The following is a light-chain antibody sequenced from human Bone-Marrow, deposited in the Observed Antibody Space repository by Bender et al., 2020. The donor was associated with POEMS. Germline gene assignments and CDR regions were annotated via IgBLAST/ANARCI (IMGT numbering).Light chain of an antibody. CDR3: QAWDTGTAV. V-gene: IGLV3-1*01. CDR2: EDN. J-gene: IGLJ2*01. CDR1: ALPRQY. Sequence: SYELTQPPSVSVSPGQTATITCSGDALPRQYAYWYQQKAGQAPVVVIYEDNIRPSGIPERFSGSNSGNTGTLTISGTQAMDEADYYCQAWDTGTAVFGGGTNLTVL.